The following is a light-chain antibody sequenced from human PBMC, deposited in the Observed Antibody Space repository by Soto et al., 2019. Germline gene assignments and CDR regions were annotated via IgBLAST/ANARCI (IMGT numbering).Light chain of an antibody. CDR3: SSYAGINNLGV. V-gene: IGLV2-8*01. CDR1: RSDVGGYKY. Sequence: QSALTQPPSASGSPGQSVTISCTGTRSDVGGYKYVSWYQQHPGKAPKLIIFEVNKRPSGVPDRFSGSKSGNTASLTVSGLQAEDEADYYCSSYAGINNLGVFGTGTKLTVL. J-gene: IGLJ1*01. CDR2: EVN.